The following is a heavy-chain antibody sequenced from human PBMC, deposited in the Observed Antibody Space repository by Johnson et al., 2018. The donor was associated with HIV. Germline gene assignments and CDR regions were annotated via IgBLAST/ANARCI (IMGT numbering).Heavy chain of an antibody. D-gene: IGHD1-1*01. CDR2: ISDVSGSE. CDR1: EFTFSSYA. Sequence: QVQLVESGGGMAQPGDSLRLSCAASEFTFSSYAMHWVRQVPGKGPEWVALISDVSGSEYYADSVKGRFTISRDNAKNSLYLQMNSLRAEDTAVYYCARETRRYNWNVDGSSFDIWGQGTMVTVSS. J-gene: IGHJ3*02. CDR3: ARETRRYNWNVDGSSFDI. V-gene: IGHV3-30-3*01.